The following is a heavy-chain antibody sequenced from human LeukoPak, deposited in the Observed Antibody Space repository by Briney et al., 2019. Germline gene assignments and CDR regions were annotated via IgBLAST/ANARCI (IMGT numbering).Heavy chain of an antibody. CDR3: ASRNDSSGYGNYYYYYMDV. CDR2: IIPIFGTA. CDR1: GGTFSSYA. J-gene: IGHJ6*03. Sequence: SVKVSCXASGGTFSSYAISWVRQAPGQGLEWMARIIPIFGTANYAQKFQGRVTITTDESTSTAYMELSSLRSEDTAVYYCASRNDSSGYGNYYYYYMDVWGKGTTVTVSS. D-gene: IGHD3-22*01. V-gene: IGHV1-69*05.